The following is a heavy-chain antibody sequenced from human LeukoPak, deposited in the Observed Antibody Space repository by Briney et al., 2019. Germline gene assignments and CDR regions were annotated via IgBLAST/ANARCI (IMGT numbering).Heavy chain of an antibody. Sequence: SVKVSCKASGGTFSSYAISWVRQAPGQGLEWMGGIIPIFGTANYAQKFQGRVTITADESTSTAYMELSSLRSEDTAVYYCASEYYYGSGSYYKESYYYGMDVWGQGTTVTVSS. CDR3: ASEYYYGSGSYYKESYYYGMDV. D-gene: IGHD3-10*01. CDR2: IIPIFGTA. J-gene: IGHJ6*02. V-gene: IGHV1-69*13. CDR1: GGTFSSYA.